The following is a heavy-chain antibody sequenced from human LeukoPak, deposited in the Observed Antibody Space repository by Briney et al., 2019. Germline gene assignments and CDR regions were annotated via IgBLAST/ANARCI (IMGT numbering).Heavy chain of an antibody. CDR3: AREGNDAFDI. Sequence: SETLSLTCTVSGGSISSYYWSWVRQPDEKGREWVGRIYTSGSTNYNPSLKSRVTMSVDTSKNQFSLKLSSVTAADTAVYYCAREGNDAFDIWGQGTMVTVSS. CDR1: GGSISSYY. CDR2: IYTSGST. V-gene: IGHV4-4*07. J-gene: IGHJ3*02.